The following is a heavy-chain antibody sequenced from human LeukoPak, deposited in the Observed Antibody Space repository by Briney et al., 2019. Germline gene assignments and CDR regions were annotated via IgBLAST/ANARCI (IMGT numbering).Heavy chain of an antibody. V-gene: IGHV4-59*08. CDR2: IYYSGST. D-gene: IGHD3-22*01. CDR3: ARQYYYDSSGYSSDAFDI. Sequence: SETLSLTCTVSGGSISSYYWSWIRQPPGKGLEWIGYIYYSGSTNYSPSLKSRVTISVDTSKNQFSLKLSSVTAADTAVYYCARQYYYDSSGYSSDAFDIWGQGTMVTVSS. J-gene: IGHJ3*02. CDR1: GGSISSYY.